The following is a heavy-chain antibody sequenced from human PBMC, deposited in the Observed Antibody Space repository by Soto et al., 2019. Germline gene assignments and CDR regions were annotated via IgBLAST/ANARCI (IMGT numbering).Heavy chain of an antibody. CDR2: IYYSGST. J-gene: IGHJ4*02. V-gene: IGHV4-59*08. CDR3: ARHHDS. Sequence: SETLSLTCTVSGGCMTSYYWTWNQQTPGRGLEWIGYIYYSGSTNYNPSLKSRVTISVDTSKNQFSLNLSSVTAADTAVYYCARHHDSWGQGTLVTVSS. CDR1: GGCMTSYY.